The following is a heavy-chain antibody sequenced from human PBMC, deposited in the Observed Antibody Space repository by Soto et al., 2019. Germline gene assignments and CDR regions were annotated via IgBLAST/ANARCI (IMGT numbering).Heavy chain of an antibody. V-gene: IGHV4-28*01. CDR1: GYSISSDNW. CDR3: ATTDNGKYYFDF. D-gene: IGHD1-26*01. J-gene: IGHJ4*02. CDR2: IHYSGIT. Sequence: SETLSLTCGVSGYSISSDNWWVWIRQPPGKGLEWIGYIHYSGITYSNPSLKSRLTMSVDTSKNQFSLKLSSVTAVDTAVYYCATTDNGKYYFDFWGQGTLVTVSS.